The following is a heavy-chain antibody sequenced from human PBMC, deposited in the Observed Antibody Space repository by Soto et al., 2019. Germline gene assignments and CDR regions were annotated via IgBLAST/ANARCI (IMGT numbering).Heavy chain of an antibody. J-gene: IGHJ6*02. CDR1: GFTFSTYW. CDR2: IKQDGSEK. Sequence: GGSLRLSCAASGFTFSTYWMSWVRQAPGKGLEWVANIKQDGSEKYYVDSVKGRFTISRDNAKNSLYLQMNSLRAEDTAVYYCARDRYSYYDFWSGSQPYYCYGMDVWGQRTTVTVSS. D-gene: IGHD3-3*01. V-gene: IGHV3-7*01. CDR3: ARDRYSYYDFWSGSQPYYCYGMDV.